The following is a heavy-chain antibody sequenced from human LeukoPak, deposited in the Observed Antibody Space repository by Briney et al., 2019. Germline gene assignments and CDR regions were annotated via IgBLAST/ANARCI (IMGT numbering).Heavy chain of an antibody. J-gene: IGHJ4*02. CDR3: ARAYYDFWSGLEAGGFDY. CDR1: GGSISGYY. D-gene: IGHD3-3*01. V-gene: IGHV4-59*01. CDR2: IYYSGST. Sequence: SETLSLTCTVSGGSISGYYWSWIRQPPGKGLEWIGYIYYSGSTNYNPSLKSRVTISVDTSKNQFSLKLSSVTAADTAVYYCARAYYDFWSGLEAGGFDYWGQGTLVTVSS.